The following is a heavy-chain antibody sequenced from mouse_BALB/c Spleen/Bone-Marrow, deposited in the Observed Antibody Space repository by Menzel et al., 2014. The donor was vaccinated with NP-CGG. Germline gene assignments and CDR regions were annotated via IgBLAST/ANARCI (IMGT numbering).Heavy chain of an antibody. J-gene: IGHJ3*01. CDR1: GFDFSTFW. CDR3: ARLHYYGYGAY. CDR2: INPDRSTI. Sequence: DVQLQEPGGGLVQPGGSLKLSCAASGFDFSTFWMSWVRQAPGKGLEWIGEINPDRSTINYRPSLKDKFIISRDNAKNTLYLLMSKVRSEDTALYYCARLHYYGYGAYWGQGTLVTVSA. D-gene: IGHD1-2*01. V-gene: IGHV4-1*02.